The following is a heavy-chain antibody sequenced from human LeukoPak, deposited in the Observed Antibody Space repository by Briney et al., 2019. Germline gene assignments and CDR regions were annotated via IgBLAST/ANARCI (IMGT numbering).Heavy chain of an antibody. CDR3: ARVSVMGGY. CDR2: INSDGSST. CDR1: GFTFDDYA. V-gene: IGHV3-74*01. J-gene: IGHJ4*02. Sequence: PGGSLRLSCAASGFTFDDYATHWVRQAPGKGLVWVSRINSDGSSTSYADSVKGRFTISRDSAKNTLYLQMNSLRAEDTAVYYCARVSVMGGYWGQGTLVTVSS. D-gene: IGHD2-21*01.